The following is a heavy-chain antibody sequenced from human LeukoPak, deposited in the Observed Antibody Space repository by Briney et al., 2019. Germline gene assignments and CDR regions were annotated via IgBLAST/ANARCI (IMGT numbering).Heavy chain of an antibody. Sequence: GRSLRLSCAASGFTFSSYAMHWVRQAPGKGLEWVALISYDGSNKYHADSVKGRFTISRDNSKNTLYLQMNSLRAEDTAVYYCARDDYDSSGYLFDYWGQGTLVTVSS. D-gene: IGHD3-22*01. CDR3: ARDDYDSSGYLFDY. CDR1: GFTFSSYA. CDR2: ISYDGSNK. J-gene: IGHJ4*02. V-gene: IGHV3-30*04.